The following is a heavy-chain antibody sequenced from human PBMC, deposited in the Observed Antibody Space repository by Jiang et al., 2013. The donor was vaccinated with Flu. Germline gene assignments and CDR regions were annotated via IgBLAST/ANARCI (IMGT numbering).Heavy chain of an antibody. D-gene: IGHD6-19*01. CDR3: ARVGAVAGRAFDI. CDR2: INSDGSSI. V-gene: IGHV3-74*01. Sequence: RLSCAASGFTFSSYWMHWVRQAPGKGLVWVSRINSDGSSISYADSVKGRFTISRDNAKNTLYVQMNSLRVEDTAVYYCARVGAVAGRAFDIWGQGTMVTVSS. CDR1: GFTFSSYW. J-gene: IGHJ3*02.